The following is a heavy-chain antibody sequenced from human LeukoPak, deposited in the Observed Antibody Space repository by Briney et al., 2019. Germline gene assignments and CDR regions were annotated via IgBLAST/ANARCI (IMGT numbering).Heavy chain of an antibody. CDR1: GYTLTSYG. V-gene: IGHV1-18*04. CDR2: ISAYNGNT. CDR3: ARAAMVDTDHLAFDY. J-gene: IGHJ4*02. Sequence: VASVKVSCKASGYTLTSYGISWVRQAPGQGLKWMGWISAYNGNTNYAQKLQGRVTMTADTSTSTAYMELRSLRSDDTAVYYCARAAMVDTDHLAFDYWGQGTLVTVSS. D-gene: IGHD5-18*01.